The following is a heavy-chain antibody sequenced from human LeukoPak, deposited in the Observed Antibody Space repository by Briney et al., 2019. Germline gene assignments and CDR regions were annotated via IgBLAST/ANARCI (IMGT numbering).Heavy chain of an antibody. CDR1: GFTFSSYA. CDR2: ISGSGGST. V-gene: IGHV3-23*01. D-gene: IGHD6-13*01. J-gene: IGHJ4*02. CDR3: AKDRRAYSSSWYRENRYYLDY. Sequence: GGSLRLSCAASGFTFSSYAMSWVRQAPGKGLEWVSAISGSGGSTYYADTVKGRFTISRDNSKNTLYLQMNSLRAEDTAVYYCAKDRRAYSSSWYRENRYYLDYWGQGTLVTVSS.